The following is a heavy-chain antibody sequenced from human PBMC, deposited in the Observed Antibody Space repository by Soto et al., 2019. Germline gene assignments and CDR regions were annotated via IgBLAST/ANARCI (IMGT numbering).Heavy chain of an antibody. V-gene: IGHV1-18*01. Sequence: ASVKVSCKASGYTFTNFGVTWVRRAPGQGLEWMGWISAYTDTPNYAQKFQGGVTMTIDTSTSTAYMDLRSLTSDDTAVYYCARVIPGVEAWFDTWGQGTLVTVSS. J-gene: IGHJ5*02. CDR2: ISAYTDTP. D-gene: IGHD2-2*01. CDR3: ARVIPGVEAWFDT. CDR1: GYTFTNFG.